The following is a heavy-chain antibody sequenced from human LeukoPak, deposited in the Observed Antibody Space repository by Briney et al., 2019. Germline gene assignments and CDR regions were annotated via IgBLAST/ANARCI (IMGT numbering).Heavy chain of an antibody. D-gene: IGHD3-10*01. CDR3: AKIVVRGVMVFDY. CDR1: GFTFSSYS. Sequence: GGSLRLSCAASGFTFSSYSMSWVRQAPGKGLEWVSAISGSGGSTYYADSVKGRFTISRDNSKNTLYLQMNSLRAEDTAVYYCAKIVVRGVMVFDYWGQGTLVTVSS. J-gene: IGHJ4*02. CDR2: ISGSGGST. V-gene: IGHV3-23*01.